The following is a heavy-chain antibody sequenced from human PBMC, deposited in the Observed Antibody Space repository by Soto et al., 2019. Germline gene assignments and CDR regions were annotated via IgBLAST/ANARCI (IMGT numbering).Heavy chain of an antibody. V-gene: IGHV3-7*01. Sequence: PGGSLRLSCAASGFTFSTYWMSWVRQAPGKGLEWVANIKQDGSEKYYVDSVKGRFTISRDNAKNSLYLQMNSLRAEDTAVYYCARDRPPDYIWGRLIVISHYFDYWGQGTLVTVSS. CDR2: IKQDGSEK. CDR1: GFTFSTYW. CDR3: ARDRPPDYIWGRLIVISHYFDY. D-gene: IGHD3-16*01. J-gene: IGHJ4*02.